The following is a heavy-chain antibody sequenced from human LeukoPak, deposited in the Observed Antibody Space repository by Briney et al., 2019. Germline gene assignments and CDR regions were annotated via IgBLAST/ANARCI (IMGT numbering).Heavy chain of an antibody. CDR3: ARDAVTRLGGDYYYYGMDV. Sequence: SVKVSCTASGGTFSSYAISWVRQAPGQGLEWMGRIIPILGIAKYAQKFQGRVTITADKSTSTAYMELSSLRSEDTAVYYCARDAVTRLGGDYYYYGMDVWGQGTTVTVSS. V-gene: IGHV1-69*04. CDR2: IIPILGIA. CDR1: GGTFSSYA. J-gene: IGHJ6*02. D-gene: IGHD3-16*01.